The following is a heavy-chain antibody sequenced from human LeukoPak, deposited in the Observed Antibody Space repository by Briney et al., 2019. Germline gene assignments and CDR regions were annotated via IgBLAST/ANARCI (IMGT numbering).Heavy chain of an antibody. CDR1: GGSISSGSYY. V-gene: IGHV4-61*02. CDR2: IYTSGST. CDR3: ARSGYYYDSSGYVY. Sequence: PSETLSLTCTVSGGSISSGSYYWSWIRQPAGKGLEWIGRIYTSGSTNYNPSLKSRVTMSVDTSKNQFSLKLSSVTAADTAVYYCARSGYYYDSSGYVYWGQGTLVTVSS. J-gene: IGHJ4*02. D-gene: IGHD3-22*01.